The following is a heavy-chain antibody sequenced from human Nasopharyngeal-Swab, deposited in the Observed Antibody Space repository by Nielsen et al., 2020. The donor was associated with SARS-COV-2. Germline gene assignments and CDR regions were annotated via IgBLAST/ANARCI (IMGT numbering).Heavy chain of an antibody. J-gene: IGHJ4*02. CDR2: ISAYNGNT. Sequence: WVRQAPGQGLEWMGWISAYNGNTNYAQKLQGRVTVTTDTSTSTAYMELRSLRSDDTAVYYCAKDTGYNWNGGPTHFDYWGQGTLVTVSS. CDR3: AKDTGYNWNGGPTHFDY. D-gene: IGHD1-1*01. V-gene: IGHV1-18*01.